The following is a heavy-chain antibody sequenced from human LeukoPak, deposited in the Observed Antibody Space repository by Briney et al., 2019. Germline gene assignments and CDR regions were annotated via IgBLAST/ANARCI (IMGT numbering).Heavy chain of an antibody. V-gene: IGHV3-23*01. J-gene: IGHJ4*02. Sequence: GGSLRLSCAASGFTFGSHAMTWVRQAPGKGLEWVSGIFGSGGSAHYADSVKGRFTISRDNSKNTVYLQMDSLRVEDTAVYYCGKTTTGYSSGRYPGWPVDYWGQGTLVTVSS. D-gene: IGHD6-19*01. CDR3: GKTTTGYSSGRYPGWPVDY. CDR1: GFTFGSHA. CDR2: IFGSGGSA.